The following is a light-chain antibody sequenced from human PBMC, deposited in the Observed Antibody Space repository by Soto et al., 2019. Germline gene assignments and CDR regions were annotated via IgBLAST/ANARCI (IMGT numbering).Light chain of an antibody. V-gene: IGKV3-20*01. CDR2: AAS. Sequence: EIVLTQSPGTLSLSPGERATRSCSASQSVTSRYLAWYQRKPGQTPRLLIYAASSRATGIPDRFSGSGSGTDFPLTISRLEPEDFAVYYCQHYGSSPPLTFGGGTKVEIK. CDR1: QSVTSRY. J-gene: IGKJ4*01. CDR3: QHYGSSPPLT.